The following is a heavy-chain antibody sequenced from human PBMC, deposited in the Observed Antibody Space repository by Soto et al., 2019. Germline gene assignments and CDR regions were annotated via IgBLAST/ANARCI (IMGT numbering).Heavy chain of an antibody. CDR2: INPNSGGT. V-gene: IGHV1-2*04. CDR3: ARDRDTYGSGSFYFSTPYGMDV. J-gene: IGHJ6*02. D-gene: IGHD3-10*01. Sequence: QVQLVQSGAEVKKPGASVKVSCKASGYTFTGYYMHWVRQAPGQGLEWMGWINPNSGGTNYAQKFQVWVTMTRDPSISTAYMELGRLRSDDTAVYYCARDRDTYGSGSFYFSTPYGMDVWGQGTTVTVSS. CDR1: GYTFTGYY.